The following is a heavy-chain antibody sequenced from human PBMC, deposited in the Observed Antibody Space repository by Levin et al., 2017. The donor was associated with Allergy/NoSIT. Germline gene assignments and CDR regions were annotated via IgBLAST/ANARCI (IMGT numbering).Heavy chain of an antibody. V-gene: IGHV3-23*01. Sequence: GESLKISCAASGFTFSSFAMSWVRQTPGKGLEWVSAISGSGGGTYYADSVKGRFTISRDNSQNTLYLLMNSLRVDDTAVYYCAKVRGITIFGFDYWGQGTLVTVSS. CDR3: AKVRGITIFGFDY. J-gene: IGHJ4*01. CDR1: GFTFSSFA. D-gene: IGHD3-3*01. CDR2: ISGSGGGT.